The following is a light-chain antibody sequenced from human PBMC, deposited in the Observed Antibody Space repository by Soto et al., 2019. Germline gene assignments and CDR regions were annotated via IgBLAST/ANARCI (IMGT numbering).Light chain of an antibody. Sequence: QSVLPQPPSASGTPGQRVTISCSGSSSNIGSNYVYWYQQLPGTAPKVLIYSNNQRPSGVPDRFSGSKSDTSASLAISGLRSEDEADYYCAAWDDSLNGVVFGGGTKLTVL. J-gene: IGLJ2*01. V-gene: IGLV1-47*02. CDR1: SSNIGSNY. CDR2: SNN. CDR3: AAWDDSLNGVV.